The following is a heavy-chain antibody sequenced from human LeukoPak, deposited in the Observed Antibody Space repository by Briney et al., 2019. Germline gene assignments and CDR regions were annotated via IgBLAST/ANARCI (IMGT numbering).Heavy chain of an antibody. CDR2: ISGSGGST. V-gene: IGHV3-23*01. CDR1: GFTFSSYA. CDR3: AKNIAVAGTNYYYGMDV. J-gene: IGHJ6*04. Sequence: GGSLRFSCAASGFTFSSYAMSWVRQAPGRGLEWVSAISGSGGSTYYADSVKGRFTISRDNSKNTLYLQMNSLRAEDTAVYYCAKNIAVAGTNYYYGMDVWGKGTTVTVSS. D-gene: IGHD6-19*01.